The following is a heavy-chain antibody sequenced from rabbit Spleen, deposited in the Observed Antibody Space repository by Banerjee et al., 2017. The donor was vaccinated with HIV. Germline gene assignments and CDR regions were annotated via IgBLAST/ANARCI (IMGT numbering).Heavy chain of an antibody. J-gene: IGHJ4*01. CDR1: GLGFSTYY. CDR2: VDPVFGST. Sequence: QLVESGGGLVQPGGSLKLSCKASGLGFSTYYMSWVRQAPGKGLEWIGYVDPVFGSTVYASWVNGRFTISSHNAQNTLYLQLNSLTAADTATYFCARDGGAGSYFNLWGPGTLVTVS. D-gene: IGHD5-1*01. V-gene: IGHV1S7*01. CDR3: ARDGGAGSYFNL.